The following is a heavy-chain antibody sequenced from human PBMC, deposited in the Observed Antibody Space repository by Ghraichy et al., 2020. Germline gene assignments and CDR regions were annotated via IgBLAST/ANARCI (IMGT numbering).Heavy chain of an antibody. CDR2: IWFDGSNE. CDR3: ARDSPTAPGILDY. Sequence: GGSLRLSCAASGFTFRNYGMHWVRQAPGKGLEWMAIIWFDGSNENYIDSVKGRFTISRDNSKNTLYLQMNSLRAEDTAVYYCARDSPTAPGILDYWGQGTLVTVSS. J-gene: IGHJ4*02. V-gene: IGHV3-33*01. D-gene: IGHD6-13*01. CDR1: GFTFRNYG.